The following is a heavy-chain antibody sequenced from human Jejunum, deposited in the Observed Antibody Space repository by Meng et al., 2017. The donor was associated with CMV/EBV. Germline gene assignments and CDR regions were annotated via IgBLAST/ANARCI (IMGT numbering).Heavy chain of an antibody. CDR2: IYTSGNT. J-gene: IGHJ4*02. CDR1: GGAINGYY. D-gene: IGHD1-26*01. Sequence: VRRQESGPGLVKPSETLSLPCTASGGAINGYYCSWIRQPAGKGLEWIGRIYTSGNTNYNPSLKSRVTMSVDTSKNQFSLKLSSVTAADTAVYYCTRDNLSGSYYFDYWGQGTLVTVSS. V-gene: IGHV4-4*07. CDR3: TRDNLSGSYYFDY.